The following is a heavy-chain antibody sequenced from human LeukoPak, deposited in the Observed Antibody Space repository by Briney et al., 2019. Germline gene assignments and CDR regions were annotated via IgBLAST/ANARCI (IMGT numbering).Heavy chain of an antibody. CDR3: ARDAYCSGGSCLYNWFDP. CDR2: INAGNGNT. Sequence: ASVNVSCKASGYTFTSYAMHWVRQAPGQRLEWMGWINAGNGNTKYSQKFQGRVTITRDTSASTAYMELSSLRSEDTAVYYCARDAYCSGGSCLYNWFDPWGQGTLVTVSS. CDR1: GYTFTSYA. D-gene: IGHD2-15*01. J-gene: IGHJ5*02. V-gene: IGHV1-3*01.